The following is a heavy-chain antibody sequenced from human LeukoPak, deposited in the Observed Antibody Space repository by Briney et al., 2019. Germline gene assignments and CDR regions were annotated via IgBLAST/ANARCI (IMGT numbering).Heavy chain of an antibody. J-gene: IGHJ6*03. CDR1: GYTFTSYY. V-gene: IGHV1-46*01. CDR3: ARYQWFSGFGELDGGYYYYMDV. Sequence: GASVKVSCKASGYTFTSYYMHWVRQAPGQGLEWMGIINPSGGSTSYAQKFQGRVTMTRDMSTSTVYMELSSLRSDDTAVYYCARYQWFSGFGELDGGYYYYMDVWGKGTTVTVSS. CDR2: INPSGGST. D-gene: IGHD3-10*01.